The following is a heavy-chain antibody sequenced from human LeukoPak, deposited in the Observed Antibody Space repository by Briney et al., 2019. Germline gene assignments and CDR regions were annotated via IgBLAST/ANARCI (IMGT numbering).Heavy chain of an antibody. J-gene: IGHJ6*02. CDR1: GFTFSSYW. D-gene: IGHD3-3*01. V-gene: IGHV3-7*03. Sequence: GGSLRLSCAASGFTFSSYWMSWVRQAPGKGLEWVANIKQDGSEKYYVDSVKGRFTISRDNAKNSLYLQMNSLRAEDTAVYYCARDQGFWSGYYYYYYYGMDVWGQGTTVTVSS. CDR2: IKQDGSEK. CDR3: ARDQGFWSGYYYYYYYGMDV.